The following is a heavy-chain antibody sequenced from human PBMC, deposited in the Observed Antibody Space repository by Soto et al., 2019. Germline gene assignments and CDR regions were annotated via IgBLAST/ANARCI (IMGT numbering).Heavy chain of an antibody. CDR2: ISYDGSNK. CDR3: ARWSSECSGGSGYAYYCDY. V-gene: IGHV3-30-3*01. D-gene: IGHD2-15*01. CDR1: GFTFSSYA. Sequence: QVQLVESGGGVVQTGRSLRLSCAASGFTFSSYAMHWVRQAPGKGLEWVAVISYDGSNKYYADYVKGRFTISRDNSKNTRYLQMNSLRAEDTAVYYCARWSSECSGGSGYAYYCDYWGQGTLVTVAS. J-gene: IGHJ4*02.